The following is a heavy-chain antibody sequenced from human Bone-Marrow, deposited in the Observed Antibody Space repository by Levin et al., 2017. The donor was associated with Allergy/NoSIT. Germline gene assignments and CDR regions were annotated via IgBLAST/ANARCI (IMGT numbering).Heavy chain of an antibody. Sequence: GESLKISCAASGFTFSSYGMHWVRQAPGKGLEWVAVIWYDGSNKYYADSVKGRFTISRDNSKNTLYLQMNSLRAEDTAVYYCARGRTTAHYYYYGMDVWGQGTTVTVSS. V-gene: IGHV3-33*01. J-gene: IGHJ6*02. CDR2: IWYDGSNK. D-gene: IGHD4-11*01. CDR1: GFTFSSYG. CDR3: ARGRTTAHYYYYGMDV.